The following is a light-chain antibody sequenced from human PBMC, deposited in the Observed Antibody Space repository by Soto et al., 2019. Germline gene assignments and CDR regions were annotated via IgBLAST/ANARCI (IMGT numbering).Light chain of an antibody. CDR3: CSYAGSYNLGV. CDR1: RSNIGAGYA. J-gene: IGLJ3*02. Sequence: QSVLTQPPSVSGAPGQRVIISCTGSRSNIGAGYAVHWYRRLPGTAPKLLISRNNNRPSGVPDRFSGSKSGTSASLAIAGLQAEDEADYYCCSYAGSYNLGVFGGGTKLTVL. V-gene: IGLV1-40*01. CDR2: RNN.